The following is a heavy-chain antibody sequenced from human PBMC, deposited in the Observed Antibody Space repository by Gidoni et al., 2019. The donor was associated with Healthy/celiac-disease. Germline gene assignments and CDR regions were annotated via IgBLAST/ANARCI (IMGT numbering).Heavy chain of an antibody. D-gene: IGHD4-17*01. V-gene: IGHV3-21*01. J-gene: IGHJ5*02. CDR1: GFTFSSYS. Sequence: EVQLVESGGGLVKPGGSLRLSCAASGFTFSSYSMNWVRQAPGKGLEWVSSISSSSSYIYYADSVKGRFTISRDNAKNSLYLQKNSLRAEDTAVYYCASGDYNWFDPWGQGTLVTVSS. CDR3: ASGDYNWFDP. CDR2: ISSSSSYI.